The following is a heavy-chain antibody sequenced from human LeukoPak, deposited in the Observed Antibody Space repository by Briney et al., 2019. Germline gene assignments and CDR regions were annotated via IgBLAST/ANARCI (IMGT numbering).Heavy chain of an antibody. D-gene: IGHD3-3*01. CDR1: GFTFSSYA. CDR3: ARDREVLRFLEWSGKASYFDY. CDR2: ISYDGSNK. Sequence: GRSLRLSCAASGFTFSSYAMHWVRQAPGKGLEWVAVISYDGSNKYYADSVKGRFTISRDNSKNTLYPQMNSLRAEDTAVYYCARDREVLRFLEWSGKASYFDYWGQGTLVTVSS. V-gene: IGHV3-30-3*01. J-gene: IGHJ4*02.